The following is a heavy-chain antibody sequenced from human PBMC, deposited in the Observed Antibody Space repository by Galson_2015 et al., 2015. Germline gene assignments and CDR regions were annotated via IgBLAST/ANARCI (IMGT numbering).Heavy chain of an antibody. D-gene: IGHD6-6*01. Sequence: SLRLSCAASGFTFSSYGMHWVRQAPGKGLEWVAVISYDGSNKYYADSVKGRFTISRDNSKNTLYLQMNSLRAEDTAVYYCAKDNHRQSSSDAFDIWGQGTMVTVSS. CDR2: ISYDGSNK. CDR3: AKDNHRQSSSDAFDI. CDR1: GFTFSSYG. J-gene: IGHJ3*02. V-gene: IGHV3-30*18.